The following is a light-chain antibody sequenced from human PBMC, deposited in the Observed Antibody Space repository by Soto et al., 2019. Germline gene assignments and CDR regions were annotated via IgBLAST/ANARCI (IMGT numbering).Light chain of an antibody. CDR3: AAWDDSLSGPDVV. CDR1: SSNIGSNY. V-gene: IGLV1-47*01. J-gene: IGLJ2*01. CDR2: RNN. Sequence: QSVLTQPPSASGTPGQRVTISCSGSSSNIGSNYVYWYQQLPGTAPKLLIYRNNPRPSGGPDRFSGSKSGTSASLAISGLRSEDEADYYCAAWDDSLSGPDVVFGGGTKLTVL.